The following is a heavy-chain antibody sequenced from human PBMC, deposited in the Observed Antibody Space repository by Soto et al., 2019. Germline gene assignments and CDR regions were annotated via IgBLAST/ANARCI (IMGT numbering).Heavy chain of an antibody. CDR1: GFTFRDHG. Sequence: QVHLVQSGGGVVQPGRSLRLSCAAAGFTFRDHGMNWVRQTPGKGLEWLATISSDGGQTHYADSVKGRFTISRDNSGNTLYLRMNGLTLEDTAVYYCERQMDCTDYWGQGSLVTVSS. CDR3: ERQMDCTDY. V-gene: IGHV3-30*03. CDR2: ISSDGGQT. D-gene: IGHD2-8*01. J-gene: IGHJ4*02.